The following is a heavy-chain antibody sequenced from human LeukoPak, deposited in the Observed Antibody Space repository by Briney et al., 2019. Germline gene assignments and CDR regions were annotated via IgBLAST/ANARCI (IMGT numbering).Heavy chain of an antibody. J-gene: IGHJ6*02. D-gene: IGHD4-17*01. CDR3: ARSHGDYGPYYYYGMDV. V-gene: IGHV5-51*01. CDR1: GYSFTSYW. Sequence: GESMKISCKGSGYSFTSYWIGWVRQMPRKGLEWMGIIYPGDSDTRYSPSFQGQVTISADKSISTAYLQWSSLKASDTAMYYCARSHGDYGPYYYYGMDVWGQGTTVTVSS. CDR2: IYPGDSDT.